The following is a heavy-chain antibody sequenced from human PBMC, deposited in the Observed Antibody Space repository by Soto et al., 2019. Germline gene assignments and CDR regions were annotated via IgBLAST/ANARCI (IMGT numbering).Heavy chain of an antibody. J-gene: IGHJ6*02. CDR1: GYTFTSYY. CDR2: INPSGGST. Sequence: ASVKVSCKASGYTFTSYYMHWVRQAPGQGLEWMGIINPSGGSTSYAQKFQGRVTMTRDTSTSTVYMELSSLRSEDTAVYYCARDSIAAAGTPPTYYYYGIDVWGQGTTVTVSS. V-gene: IGHV1-46*01. D-gene: IGHD6-13*01. CDR3: ARDSIAAAGTPPTYYYYGIDV.